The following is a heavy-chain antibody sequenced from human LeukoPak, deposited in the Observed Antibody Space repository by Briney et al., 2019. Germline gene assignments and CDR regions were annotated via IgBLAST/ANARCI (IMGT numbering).Heavy chain of an antibody. D-gene: IGHD2-21*02. CDR2: IVVGSGNT. CDR1: VFTFTSSA. V-gene: IGHV1-58*01. Sequence: GASVRDSSVASVFTFTSSAVRWVRQARGQRLEWIGWIVVGSGNTNYAQKFQERVTITRDMSKSTAYMELSSLRSEDTAVYYCAAGWTPGDSAFEFWGQGTTVTVSS. J-gene: IGHJ6*02. CDR3: AAGWTPGDSAFEF.